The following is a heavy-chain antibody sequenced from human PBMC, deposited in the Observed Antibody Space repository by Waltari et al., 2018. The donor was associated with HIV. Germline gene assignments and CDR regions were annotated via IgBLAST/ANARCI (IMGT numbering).Heavy chain of an antibody. J-gene: IGHJ4*02. D-gene: IGHD5-18*01. CDR1: GFTFGAYA. CDR2: IRSKTYGGTT. V-gene: IGHV3-49*03. CDR3: SRSRGYSYGYADY. Sequence: EVQLVESGGGLVQSGRSMETSRHASGFTFGAYALRWFRQGPGKGLEWVGFIRSKTYGGTTEYAASVKDRFTISRDDSKSIAYLQMNSLKTEDTAVYYCSRSRGYSYGYADYWGQGTLVTVSS.